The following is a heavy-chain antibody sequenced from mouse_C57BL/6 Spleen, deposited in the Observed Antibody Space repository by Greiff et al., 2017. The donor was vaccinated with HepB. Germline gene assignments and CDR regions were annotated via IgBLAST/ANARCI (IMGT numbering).Heavy chain of an antibody. CDR1: GYTFTDYE. Sequence: QVQLQQSGAELVRPGASVTLSCKASGYTFTDYEMHWVKQTPVHGLEWIGAIDPETGGTAYNQKFKGKAILTADKSSSTAYMELRSLTSEDSAVYYCARGDYGSFYAMDYWGQGTSVTVSS. V-gene: IGHV1-15*01. D-gene: IGHD1-1*01. J-gene: IGHJ4*01. CDR2: IDPETGGT. CDR3: ARGDYGSFYAMDY.